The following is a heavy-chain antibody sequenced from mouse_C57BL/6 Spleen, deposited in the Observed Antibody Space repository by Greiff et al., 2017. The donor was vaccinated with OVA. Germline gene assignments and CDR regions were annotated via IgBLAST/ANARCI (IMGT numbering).Heavy chain of an antibody. CDR1: GYTFTSYW. V-gene: IGHV1-69*01. CDR3: ARERGYFDY. CDR2: IDPSDSYT. Sequence: QVQLQQPGAELVMPGASVKLSCKASGYTFTSYWMHWVKQRPGQGLEWIGEIDPSDSYTNYNQKFKGKSTLTVDKASSTAYMQLSSLTYEDSAVYYCARERGYFDYWGQGTTLTVYS. J-gene: IGHJ2*01.